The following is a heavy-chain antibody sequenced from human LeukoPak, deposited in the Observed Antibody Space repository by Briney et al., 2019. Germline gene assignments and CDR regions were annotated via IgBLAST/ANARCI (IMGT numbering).Heavy chain of an antibody. J-gene: IGHJ4*02. Sequence: PSETLSLTCTVSGGSIVSYYWSWIRQPPGKGLEWIGYIYYTGSTNYSPSLKSRVTISVDTSKNKFSLRLSSVTAADTAVYYCARRRGLRFDHDYWGQGTLVTVSS. CDR2: IYYTGST. V-gene: IGHV4-59*08. CDR3: ARRRGLRFDHDY. CDR1: GGSIVSYY. D-gene: IGHD3-9*01.